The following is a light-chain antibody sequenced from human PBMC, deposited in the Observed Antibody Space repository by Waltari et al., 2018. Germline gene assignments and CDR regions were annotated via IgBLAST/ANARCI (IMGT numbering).Light chain of an antibody. CDR2: AAS. Sequence: EIVMTQSPATLSVSPGDRATLSCRASQSIGYSLAWYQQGPGQAPRLLIYAASTRTTGLPARFSGSGSGTEVTITISSLQSEDFAIYDCQQYNNWPPLTFGGGTKVEIK. CDR1: QSIGYS. V-gene: IGKV3-15*01. J-gene: IGKJ4*01. CDR3: QQYNNWPPLT.